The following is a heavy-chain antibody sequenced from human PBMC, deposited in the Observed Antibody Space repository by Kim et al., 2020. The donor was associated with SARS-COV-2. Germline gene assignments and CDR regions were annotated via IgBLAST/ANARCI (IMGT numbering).Heavy chain of an antibody. CDR1: GFTFSSYA. CDR2: ISASGGST. CDR3: AKATNGNILTGYSPFDY. V-gene: IGHV3-23*01. Sequence: GGSLRLSCAASGFTFSSYAMSWVRQAPGKGLEWVSAISASGGSTYYADSVKGRFTISRDNSKKTLYLQMNSLRAEDTDEYDGAKATNGNILTGYSPFDYGGQGPLVTVSS. J-gene: IGHJ4*02. D-gene: IGHD3-9*01.